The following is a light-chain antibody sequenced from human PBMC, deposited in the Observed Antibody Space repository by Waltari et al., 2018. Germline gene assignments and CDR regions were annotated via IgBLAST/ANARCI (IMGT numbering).Light chain of an antibody. V-gene: IGKV1-39*01. CDR1: QSVSSY. CDR2: AAS. CDR3: QQSFNTPRT. J-gene: IGKJ1*01. Sequence: DIQMTQSPSSLSASVGDRVTITCRASQSVSSYLNWYQQKPGKAPNLLIYAASSVQSGVPSRFSGSGSGTDFTLTISSLQPEDFATYYCQQSFNTPRTFGQGTKVEVK.